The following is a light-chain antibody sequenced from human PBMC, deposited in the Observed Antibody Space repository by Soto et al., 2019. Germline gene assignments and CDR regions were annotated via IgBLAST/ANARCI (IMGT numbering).Light chain of an antibody. J-gene: IGKJ3*01. V-gene: IGKV3-20*01. Sequence: EIVLTQSPGTLSLSPGERATLSCRASQSVSSSYLAWYQQKPGQATSLLIYGASSRATGIPDRFSGSGSGTDFTLTISRLEPEDFAVYYCQQYGSSPLTFGPGTKVDIK. CDR1: QSVSSSY. CDR3: QQYGSSPLT. CDR2: GAS.